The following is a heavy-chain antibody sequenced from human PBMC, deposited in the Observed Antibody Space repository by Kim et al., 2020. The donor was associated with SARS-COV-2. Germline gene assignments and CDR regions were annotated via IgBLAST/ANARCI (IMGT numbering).Heavy chain of an antibody. V-gene: IGHV1-69*13. D-gene: IGHD2-2*01. Sequence: SVKISCKASGGTFSSEAISCVRQAPGQGLEWWGWFISIFGTANYAQKFQGRVTMTADESTSTAYMELSSLRSEDTAVYYCARDGVVVPAAFGRDYYYYGMDVWGQGTTVTVSS. CDR2: FISIFGTA. CDR1: GGTFSSEA. J-gene: IGHJ6*02. CDR3: ARDGVVVPAAFGRDYYYYGMDV.